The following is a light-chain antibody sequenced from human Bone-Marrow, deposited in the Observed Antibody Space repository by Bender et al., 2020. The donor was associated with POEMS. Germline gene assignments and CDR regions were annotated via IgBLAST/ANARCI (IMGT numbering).Light chain of an antibody. J-gene: IGLJ2*01. Sequence: QSVLTQPPSVSGAPGQTVTISCTGSSSNIGAGFPVHWYQHLPGTTPKLLIFGNYNRPSGVPDRLSGFWSGTSASLVITGLQPEDEADYYCLSFDRDLYASVFGGGTKLTVL. V-gene: IGLV1-40*01. CDR3: LSFDRDLYASV. CDR1: SSNIGAGFP. CDR2: GNY.